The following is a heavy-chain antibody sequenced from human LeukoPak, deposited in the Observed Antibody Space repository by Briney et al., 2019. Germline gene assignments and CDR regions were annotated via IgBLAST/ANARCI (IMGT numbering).Heavy chain of an antibody. V-gene: IGHV4-34*01. Sequence: SETLSLTCVVYGGSFSGYYWSWIRQPPGKGLEWIGEINHSGSTNYNPSLKSRVTISVDTSKNQFSLKLSSVTAADTAVYYCARAYYDKADWGQGTLVTVSS. D-gene: IGHD3-22*01. J-gene: IGHJ4*02. CDR2: INHSGST. CDR3: ARAYYDKAD. CDR1: GGSFSGYY.